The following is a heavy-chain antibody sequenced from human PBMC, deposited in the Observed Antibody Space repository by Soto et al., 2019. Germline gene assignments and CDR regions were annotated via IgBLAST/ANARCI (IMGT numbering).Heavy chain of an antibody. CDR3: ARLGLEMATINWYLDL. CDR2: IIPIFGTA. J-gene: IGHJ2*01. CDR1: GGTFSSYA. D-gene: IGHD5-12*01. Sequence: SVKVSCKASGGTFSSYAISWVRQAPGQGLEWMGGIIPIFGTANYAQKFQGRVTITADESTSTAYMELSSLRSEDTAVYYCARLGLEMATINWYLDLWGRGTLVTVSS. V-gene: IGHV1-69*13.